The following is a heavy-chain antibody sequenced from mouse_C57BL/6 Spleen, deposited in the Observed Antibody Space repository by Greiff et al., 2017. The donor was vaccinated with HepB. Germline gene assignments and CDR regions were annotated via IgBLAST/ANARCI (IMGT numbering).Heavy chain of an antibody. CDR2: INPNNGGT. D-gene: IGHD1-1*01. Sequence: VQLQQSGPELVKPGASVKISCKASGYTFTDYYMNWVKQSHGKSLEWIGDINPNNGGTSYNQKFKGKATLTVDKSSSTAYMELRSLTSEDSAVYYCARSPDYNGSNYVYFGVWGTGTTVTVSS. J-gene: IGHJ1*03. CDR1: GYTFTDYY. V-gene: IGHV1-26*01. CDR3: ARSPDYNGSNYVYFGV.